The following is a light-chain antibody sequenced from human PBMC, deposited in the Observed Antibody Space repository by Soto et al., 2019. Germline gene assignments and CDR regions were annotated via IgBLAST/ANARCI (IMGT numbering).Light chain of an antibody. Sequence: EIVLTQSPATLSLSPGERATLSCRASQSVSKYLAWYQQNPGQAPRLLIHDASNRATGIPARFSGSGSGTDFTLTISSLEPEDFGVYYCQQRSNWPQITFGGGTKVEIK. CDR1: QSVSKY. J-gene: IGKJ4*01. CDR2: DAS. V-gene: IGKV3-11*01. CDR3: QQRSNWPQIT.